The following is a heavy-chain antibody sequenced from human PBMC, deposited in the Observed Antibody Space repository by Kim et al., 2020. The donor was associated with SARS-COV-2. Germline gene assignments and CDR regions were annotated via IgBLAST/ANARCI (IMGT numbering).Heavy chain of an antibody. CDR1: GFTFSSYS. V-gene: IGHV3-21*01. CDR3: ARSEGMYNWNYRLEY. D-gene: IGHD1-7*01. CDR2: ISSSSSYI. J-gene: IGHJ4*02. Sequence: GGSLRLSCAASGFTFSSYSMNWVRQAPGKGLEWVSSISSSSSYIYYADSVKGRFTISRDNAKNSLYLQMNSLRAEDTAVYYCARSEGMYNWNYRLEYWGQGTLVTVSS.